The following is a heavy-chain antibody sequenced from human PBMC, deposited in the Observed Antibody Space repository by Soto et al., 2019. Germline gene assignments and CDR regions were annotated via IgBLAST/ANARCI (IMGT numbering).Heavy chain of an antibody. CDR3: ARGDYYYYMDV. J-gene: IGHJ6*03. Sequence: SETLSLTCTVSGGSASAYYWSWIRRPPGKGLEWIGYIYYSGSTNYNPSLKSRVTISVDTSKNQFSLKLSSVTAADTAVYYCARGDYYYYMDVWGKGTTVTVSS. V-gene: IGHV4-59*02. CDR1: GGSASAYY. CDR2: IYYSGST.